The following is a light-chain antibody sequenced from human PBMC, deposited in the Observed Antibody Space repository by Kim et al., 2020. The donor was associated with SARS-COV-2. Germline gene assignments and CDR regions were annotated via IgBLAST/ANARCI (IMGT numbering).Light chain of an antibody. CDR3: QVWDSSSDHPV. V-gene: IGLV3-21*04. CDR1: NIGSKS. CDR2: YDS. Sequence: SYELTQPPSVSVGPGKTARITCGGNNIGSKSVHWYQQKPGQAPVLVIYYDSDRPSGIPERFSGSNSGNTATLTISRVEAGDEADYYCQVWDSSSDHPVFG. J-gene: IGLJ3*02.